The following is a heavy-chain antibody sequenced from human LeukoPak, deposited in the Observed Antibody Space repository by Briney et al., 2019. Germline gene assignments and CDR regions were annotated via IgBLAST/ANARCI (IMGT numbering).Heavy chain of an antibody. CDR1: GYTFTAHY. J-gene: IGHJ2*01. CDR3: ARGRGTTMVRGVITNYFDL. V-gene: IGHV1-2*02. CDR2: IAPNSGGT. Sequence: ASVKVSCKASGYTFTAHYIHWVRQAPGQGLEWMGWIAPNSGGTNYAQKFLGSVTMTGDTSINTAFMELSRLRSDDTAIYYCARGRGTTMVRGVITNYFDLWGSGSLVTVST. D-gene: IGHD3-10*01.